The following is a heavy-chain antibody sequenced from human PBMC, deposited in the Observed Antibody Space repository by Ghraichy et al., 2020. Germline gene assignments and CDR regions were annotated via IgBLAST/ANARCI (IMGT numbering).Heavy chain of an antibody. CDR2: IYHTGSS. V-gene: IGHV4-59*02. Sequence: SQTLSLTCTVSGGSVRSYYWSWIRQPPGRGLEWIAYIYHTGSSNCNPSLKSRLSISLDTAKNQISLNLTSVTAADTALYYFSRGRRSSSSQATTLDYWGQGTLVTVSS. J-gene: IGHJ4*02. CDR1: GGSVRSYY. CDR3: SRGRRSSSSQATTLDY. D-gene: IGHD6-6*01.